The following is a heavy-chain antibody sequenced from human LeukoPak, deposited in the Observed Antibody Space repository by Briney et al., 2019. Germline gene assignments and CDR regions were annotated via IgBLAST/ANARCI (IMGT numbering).Heavy chain of an antibody. D-gene: IGHD3-10*01. Sequence: VSLRLSCAASGFTFRRAWINWIGQAPVLGLEWIGPITSKIDGVTTDSAAPVKGRSTTPKDASKDTLNLKRNSLKTTDTPGNNCTSGRPDRGEGDIDDWGQGTLVTVSS. CDR1: GFTFRRAW. V-gene: IGHV3-15*01. J-gene: IGHJ4*02. CDR2: ITSKIDGVTT. CDR3: TSGRPDRGEGDIDD.